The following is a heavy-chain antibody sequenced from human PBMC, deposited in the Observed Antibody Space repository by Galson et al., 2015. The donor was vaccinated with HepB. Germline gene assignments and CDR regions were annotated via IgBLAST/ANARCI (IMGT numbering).Heavy chain of an antibody. V-gene: IGHV3-30*18. D-gene: IGHD6-13*01. CDR1: GFTFSSYG. CDR3: AKVRGIAAAGYIDY. J-gene: IGHJ4*02. Sequence: SLRLSCAASGFTFSSYGMHWVRQAPGKGLEWVAVISYDGSNKYYADSVKGRFTISRDNSKNTLYLQMNSLRAEDTAVYYCAKVRGIAAAGYIDYWGQGTLVTVSS. CDR2: ISYDGSNK.